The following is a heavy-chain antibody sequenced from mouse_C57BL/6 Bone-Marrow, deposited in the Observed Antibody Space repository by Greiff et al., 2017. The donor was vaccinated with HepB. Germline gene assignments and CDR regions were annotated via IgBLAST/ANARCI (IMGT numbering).Heavy chain of an antibody. D-gene: IGHD1-1*01. V-gene: IGHV14-4*01. J-gene: IGHJ2*02. CDR2: IDPGNGDT. CDR3: TTDYYAYLDY. CDR1: GFNIRDDY. Sequence: VQLKQSGAELVRPGASVKLSCTASGFNIRDDYMHWVKQRPEQGLEWIGWIDPGNGDTEYDSKVKGRATITEDTSYNTAYLQISSLTSEDTAVDYCTTDYYAYLDYWGQGTSLTVSS.